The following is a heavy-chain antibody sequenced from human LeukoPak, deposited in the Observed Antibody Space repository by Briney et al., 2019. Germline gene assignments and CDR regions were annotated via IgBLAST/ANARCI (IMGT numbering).Heavy chain of an antibody. Sequence: GGSLRLSCAASGFIFRSYGMYWVRQAPGKGLEWVAVISYDGSNKNYADSVKGRFTISRDNSKNTLYLQMNSLRAEDTAVYYCAKHLKPGASTAQYYFDYWGQGTLVTVSS. V-gene: IGHV3-30*18. CDR2: ISYDGSNK. CDR3: AKHLKPGASTAQYYFDY. D-gene: IGHD1-14*01. J-gene: IGHJ4*02. CDR1: GFIFRSYG.